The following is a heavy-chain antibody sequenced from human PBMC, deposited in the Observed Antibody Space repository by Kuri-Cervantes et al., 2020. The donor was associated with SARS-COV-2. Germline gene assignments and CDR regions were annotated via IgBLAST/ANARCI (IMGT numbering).Heavy chain of an antibody. Sequence: SVKVSCKASGGTFSSYAISWVRQAPGQGLEWMGGIIPIFAKANYAQKFQGRVTITADQSTSTAYMELSSLRSEDTAVYYCARGPGLSDSRGYYYFDWGQGTLVTVSS. D-gene: IGHD3-22*01. CDR2: IIPIFAKA. CDR3: ARGPGLSDSRGYYYFD. J-gene: IGHJ4*02. V-gene: IGHV1-69*13. CDR1: GGTFSSYA.